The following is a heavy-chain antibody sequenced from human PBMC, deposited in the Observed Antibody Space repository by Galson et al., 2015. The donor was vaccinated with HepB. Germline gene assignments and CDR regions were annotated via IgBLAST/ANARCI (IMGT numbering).Heavy chain of an antibody. CDR3: ARSMYSNYGFAP. CDR2: INPGNGNT. CDR1: GYIFTGFA. V-gene: IGHV1-3*01. J-gene: IGHJ5*02. Sequence: SVKVSCKASGYIFTGFAIRWVRQAPGQTLEWMGWINPGNGNTKSSQKFQGRVTITRDTSASTAYMELSSLKSEDTAVYYCARSMYSNYGFAPWGQGTLVTVSS. D-gene: IGHD4-11*01.